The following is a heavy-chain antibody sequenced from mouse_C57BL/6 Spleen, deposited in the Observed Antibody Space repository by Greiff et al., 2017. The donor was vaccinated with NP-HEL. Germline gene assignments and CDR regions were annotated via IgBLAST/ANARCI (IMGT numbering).Heavy chain of an antibody. J-gene: IGHJ4*01. CDR2: IYPGGGYT. Sequence: VQLQQSGAELVRPGTSVKMSCKASGYTFTNYWIGWAKQRPGHGLEWIGDIYPGGGYTNYNEKFKGKATLTADKSSSTAYMQFSSLTSEDSAIYYCARSGGSSRHYYAMDYWGQGTSVTVSS. CDR1: GYTFTNYW. V-gene: IGHV1-63*01. CDR3: ARSGGSSRHYYAMDY. D-gene: IGHD1-1*01.